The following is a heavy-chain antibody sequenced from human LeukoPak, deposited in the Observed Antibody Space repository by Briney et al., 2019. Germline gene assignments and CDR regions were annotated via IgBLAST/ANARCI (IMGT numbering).Heavy chain of an antibody. CDR3: ARDSGSGYYDSSGSFFDY. CDR2: ISDDGSDK. Sequence: PGGSLRLSCAASGFSFSTYAMHWVRQAPGKGLEWVAVISDDGSDKYYADSVKGRFTISRDNSKNTLYLQMSSLRAEDTAVYYCARDSGSGYYDSSGSFFDYWGQGTLVTVSS. CDR1: GFSFSTYA. D-gene: IGHD3-22*01. J-gene: IGHJ4*02. V-gene: IGHV3-30*15.